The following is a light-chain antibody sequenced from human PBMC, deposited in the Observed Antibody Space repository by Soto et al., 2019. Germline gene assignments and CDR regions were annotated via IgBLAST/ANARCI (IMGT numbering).Light chain of an antibody. J-gene: IGLJ2*01. V-gene: IGLV2-18*01. CDR3: CLYTSSSTWV. CDR1: NSDVGSYNR. Sequence: QSVLTQPPSVSGSPGQSVTISCTGTNSDVGSYNRVSWYQQPPGTAPKLMIYDVTNRPSGVPDRFSGSKSGNTASLTISGLQAEDEADYYCCLYTSSSTWVFGGGTKLTVL. CDR2: DVT.